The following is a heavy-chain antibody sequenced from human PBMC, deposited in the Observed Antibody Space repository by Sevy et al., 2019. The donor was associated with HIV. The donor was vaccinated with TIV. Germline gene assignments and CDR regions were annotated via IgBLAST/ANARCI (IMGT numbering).Heavy chain of an antibody. CDR1: GFNFDDYA. V-gene: IGHV3-23*01. Sequence: GGSLRLSCAASGFNFDDYAMHWVRQAPGKGLEWVSTLIGGGSRTYYADSVTGRFTISRDNSKNTLYLQMNSLRADDTAIYYCAKRRVQSGLSGGGANYGWDVCGHRTTVTVSS. CDR2: LIGGGSRT. CDR3: AKRRVQSGLSGGGANYGWDV. D-gene: IGHD2-15*01. J-gene: IGHJ6*02.